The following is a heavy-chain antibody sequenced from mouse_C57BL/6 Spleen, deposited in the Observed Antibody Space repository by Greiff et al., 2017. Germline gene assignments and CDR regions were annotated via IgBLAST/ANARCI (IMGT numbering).Heavy chain of an antibody. V-gene: IGHV1-54*01. CDR2: INPGSGGT. J-gene: IGHJ2*01. CDR1: GYAFTNYL. Sequence: QVQLKQSGAELVRPGTSVKVSCKASGYAFTNYLIEWVKQRPGQGLEWIGVINPGSGGTNYNEKFKGKATLTADKSSSTAYMQLSSLTSEDYAVYCCARSGDSYYFDYWGQGTTLTVSS. CDR3: ARSGDSYYFDY. D-gene: IGHD3-2*01.